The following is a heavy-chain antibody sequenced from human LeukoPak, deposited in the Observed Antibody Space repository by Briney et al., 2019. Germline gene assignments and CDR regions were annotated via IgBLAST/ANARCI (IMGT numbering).Heavy chain of an antibody. CDR3: ARRNYYDSSGYDY. J-gene: IGHJ4*02. V-gene: IGHV4-39*01. Sequence: SETLSLTCTVSGGSISSSSYYWGWIRQPPGKGLEWIGSIYYSGSTYYNPSLKSRVTISVDTSKNQFSLKLSSVTAADTAVYYCARRNYYDSSGYDYWGQGTLVTVSS. CDR2: IYYSGST. D-gene: IGHD3-22*01. CDR1: GGSISSSSYY.